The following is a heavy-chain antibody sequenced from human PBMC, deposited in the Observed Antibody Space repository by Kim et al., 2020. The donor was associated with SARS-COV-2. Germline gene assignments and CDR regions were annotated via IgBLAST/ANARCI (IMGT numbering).Heavy chain of an antibody. CDR3: ARWTSTSYY. Sequence: GGSLRLSCAASGFSLGDYWMNWFRQAPGKGLEWVANIKQDGTDKHYVDSVKGRFTISRDNAKNSLYLQMNSLRAEDTAVYYCARWTSTSYYWGQGTLVTVSS. D-gene: IGHD2-2*01. V-gene: IGHV3-7*01. J-gene: IGHJ4*02. CDR1: GFSLGDYW. CDR2: IKQDGTDK.